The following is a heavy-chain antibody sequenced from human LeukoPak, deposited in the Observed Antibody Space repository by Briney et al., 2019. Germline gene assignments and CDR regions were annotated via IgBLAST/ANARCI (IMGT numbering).Heavy chain of an antibody. CDR3: ARDRIRGYSGYAKRGTLNWFDP. CDR1: GYTFTGYY. V-gene: IGHV1-2*02. CDR2: INPHTGGT. J-gene: IGHJ5*02. D-gene: IGHD5-12*01. Sequence: ASVKVSCKASGYTFTGYYMHWVRQAPGQGLEWMGWINPHTGGTNYAQKFQGRVTMTRDTSISTAYMELSRLRSDDTAVYYCARDRIRGYSGYAKRGTLNWFDPWGQGTLVTVSS.